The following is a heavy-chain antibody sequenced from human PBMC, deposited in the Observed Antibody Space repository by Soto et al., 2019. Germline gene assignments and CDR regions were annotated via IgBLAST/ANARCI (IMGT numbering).Heavy chain of an antibody. J-gene: IGHJ6*02. D-gene: IGHD6-6*01. V-gene: IGHV4-30-4*01. CDR3: ARVGTYSSASVYYYGMDV. Sequence: TLSLTCTVSGGSISSGDYFWSWIRQPPGKGLEWIGYIYYSGSTYYNPSLQSRVIMSTDTSRNQFSLKLSSVTATDTAEYYCARVGTYSSASVYYYGMDVWGQGTTVTVSS. CDR2: IYYSGST. CDR1: GGSISSGDYF.